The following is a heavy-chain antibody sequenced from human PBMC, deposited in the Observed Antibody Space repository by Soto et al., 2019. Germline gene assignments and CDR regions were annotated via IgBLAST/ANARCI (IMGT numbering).Heavy chain of an antibody. Sequence: SVKVSCKASGGTFSSYAISWVRQAPGQGLECMGGIIPIFGTANYAQKFQGRVTITADESTSTAYMELSSLRSEDTAVYYCARGSNIAYYYYGMDVWGQGATVTVSS. V-gene: IGHV1-69*13. CDR1: GGTFSSYA. CDR2: IIPIFGTA. D-gene: IGHD5-12*01. CDR3: ARGSNIAYYYYGMDV. J-gene: IGHJ6*02.